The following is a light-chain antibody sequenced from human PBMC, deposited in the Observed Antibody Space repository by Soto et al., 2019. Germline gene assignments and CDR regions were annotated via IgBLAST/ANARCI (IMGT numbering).Light chain of an antibody. Sequence: QSALTQPASVSGSPGQSITISCTGTSSDVGAYNYVSWYQQHPGRAPQLIIYHVSNRPSGVSNRFSGSKSDNTASLTISGLQAEDEADYYCSSFTSSSSYVFGPGTKVTAL. CDR1: SSDVGAYNY. CDR2: HVS. CDR3: SSFTSSSSYV. J-gene: IGLJ1*01. V-gene: IGLV2-14*03.